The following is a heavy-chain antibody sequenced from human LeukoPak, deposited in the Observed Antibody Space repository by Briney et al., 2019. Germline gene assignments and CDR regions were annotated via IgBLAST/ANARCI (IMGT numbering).Heavy chain of an antibody. J-gene: IGHJ6*02. CDR1: GFTFSNYS. CDR2: ISSSSSYI. CDR3: ARDRYSSGWYVYYGMDV. D-gene: IGHD6-19*01. Sequence: GGSLRLSCAASGFTFSNYSMNWVRQAPGKGLEWVSSISSSSSYIYYADSVKGRFTISRDNAKNSLYLQMNSLRAEDTAVYYCARDRYSSGWYVYYGMDVWGQGTTVTVSS. V-gene: IGHV3-21*01.